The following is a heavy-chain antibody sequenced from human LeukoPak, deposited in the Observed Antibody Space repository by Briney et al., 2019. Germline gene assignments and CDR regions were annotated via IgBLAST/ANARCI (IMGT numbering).Heavy chain of an antibody. CDR1: GFTFSRYA. CDR3: AKDRGSGSYSFDY. V-gene: IGHV3-23*01. CDR2: ISGTGTTT. J-gene: IGHJ4*02. D-gene: IGHD1-26*01. Sequence: PGGSLRLSCAASGFTFSRYAINWVRQAPGKGLEWVSGISGTGTTTYYADSVKGRFTMSRDNSKNTVYLQMNSLRAEDTAVYYCAKDRGSGSYSFDYWGQGTLVTVSS.